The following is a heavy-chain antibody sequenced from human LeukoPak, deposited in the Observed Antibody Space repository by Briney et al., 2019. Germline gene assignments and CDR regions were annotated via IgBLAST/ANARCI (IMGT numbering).Heavy chain of an antibody. CDR1: GGSISSGDYY. CDR2: IYYSGST. D-gene: IGHD6-13*01. V-gene: IGHV4-30-4*08. J-gene: IGHJ4*02. CDR3: ARDHRVAAAGSVDY. Sequence: SETLSLTCTVSGGSISSGDYYWSWIRQPPGKGLEWIGYIYYSGSTYYNPPLKSRVTISVDTSKNQFSLKLSSVTAADTAVYYCARDHRVAAAGSVDYWGQGTLVTVSS.